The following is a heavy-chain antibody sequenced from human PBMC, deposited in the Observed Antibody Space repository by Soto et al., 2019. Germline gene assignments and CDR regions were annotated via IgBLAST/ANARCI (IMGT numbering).Heavy chain of an antibody. CDR2: IKSQTDDGTT. Sequence: EVHLVESGGGLVKPGGSLRLSCAASDFSFTHAWLRWVRQAPGRGLEGVGRIKSQTDDGTTAYAAPVTGRFSISRDDSKKMLYLQMNGLKSEDARVYYCTTDAFAVRPRGNQYYAMDVWGQGTGVTVSS. CDR3: TTDAFAVRPRGNQYYAMDV. CDR1: DFSFTHAW. V-gene: IGHV3-15*01. D-gene: IGHD3-10*01. J-gene: IGHJ6*01.